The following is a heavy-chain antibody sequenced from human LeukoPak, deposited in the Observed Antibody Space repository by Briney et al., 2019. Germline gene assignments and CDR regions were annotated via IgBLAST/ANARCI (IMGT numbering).Heavy chain of an antibody. V-gene: IGHV3-23*01. D-gene: IGHD6-19*01. CDR2: ISASGGKT. J-gene: IGHJ4*02. CDR1: GFIFNDYA. CDR3: ARDSSGQYYFDY. Sequence: DPGGSLRLSCAASGFIFNDYAMSWVRQVPGKGLECVSVISASGGKTYNADSVKGRFTISRDNAKNSLYLQMNSLRAEDTAVYYCARDSSGQYYFDYWGQGTLVTVSS.